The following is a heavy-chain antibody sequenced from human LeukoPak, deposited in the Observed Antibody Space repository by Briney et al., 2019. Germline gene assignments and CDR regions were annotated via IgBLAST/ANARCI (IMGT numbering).Heavy chain of an antibody. V-gene: IGHV3-30*18. Sequence: GGSLRLSCGASGFTFSSYGMHWVRQAPGKGLEWVAVISYDGSNKYYADSVKGRFAISRDNSKNTLYLQMNSLRTEDTAVYYCAKGRVGANGYYYYGMDVWGQGTTVTVSS. CDR1: GFTFSSYG. CDR3: AKGRVGANGYYYYGMDV. D-gene: IGHD1-26*01. J-gene: IGHJ6*02. CDR2: ISYDGSNK.